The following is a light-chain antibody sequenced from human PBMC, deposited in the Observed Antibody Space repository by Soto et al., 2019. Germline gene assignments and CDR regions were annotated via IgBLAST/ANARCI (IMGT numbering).Light chain of an antibody. V-gene: IGKV3-20*01. Sequence: EIVLTQSPGTLSLSPGERATLSCRASQSVSSSYLAWYQQKPGQAPRLLIYGASRRATGIPDRFSGSGSGTDFTLTISRLEPEDFAVYYCQQYGSSLYTFGHGTKLEIK. CDR2: GAS. CDR3: QQYGSSLYT. J-gene: IGKJ2*01. CDR1: QSVSSSY.